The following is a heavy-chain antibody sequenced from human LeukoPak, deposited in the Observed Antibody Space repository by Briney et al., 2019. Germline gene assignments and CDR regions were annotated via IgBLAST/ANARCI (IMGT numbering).Heavy chain of an antibody. V-gene: IGHV1-18*01. CDR1: GYTFTSYG. CDR3: ARDEGVLLWFGERDDAFDI. D-gene: IGHD3-10*01. J-gene: IGHJ3*02. Sequence: ASVKVSCKASGYTFTSYGISGVRQAPGQGLEWMGWISAYNGNTNYAQKLQGRVTMTTDTSTSTAYLELRSLRSADTAVYYCARDEGVLLWFGERDDAFDIWGQGTMVTVSS. CDR2: ISAYNGNT.